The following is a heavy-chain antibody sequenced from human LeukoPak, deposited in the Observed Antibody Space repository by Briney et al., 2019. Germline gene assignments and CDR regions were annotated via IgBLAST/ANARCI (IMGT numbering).Heavy chain of an antibody. Sequence: SETLSLTCAVYGGSFSGYYWSWIRQPPGKGLEWIGSIYYSGSTYYNPSLKSRVTISVDTSKNQFSLKLSSVTAADTAVYYCAREEKELVYYFDYWGQGTLVTVSS. D-gene: IGHD2-8*02. J-gene: IGHJ4*02. CDR2: IYYSGST. V-gene: IGHV4-34*01. CDR3: AREEKELVYYFDY. CDR1: GGSFSGYY.